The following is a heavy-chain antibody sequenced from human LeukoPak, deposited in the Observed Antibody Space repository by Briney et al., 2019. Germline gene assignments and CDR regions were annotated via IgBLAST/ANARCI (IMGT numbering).Heavy chain of an antibody. V-gene: IGHV4-59*01. D-gene: IGHD3-10*01. J-gene: IGHJ3*01. CDR2: IYYSGTT. CDR1: GGSISSYY. Sequence: SETLSLTCTVSGGSISSYYWSWMRQPPGEGLEWIGYIYYSGTTNYNPSLKSRVTISVDTSKNQFSLKLSSVTAADTAADYCARTHSAMVGGIIDAFDLWGQGTMVSVSS. CDR3: ARTHSAMVGGIIDAFDL.